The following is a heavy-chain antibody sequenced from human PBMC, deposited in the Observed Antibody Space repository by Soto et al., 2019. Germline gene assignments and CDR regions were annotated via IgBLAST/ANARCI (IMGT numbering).Heavy chain of an antibody. Sequence: QLQLQESGPGLVKPSETLSLTCTVSGGSISSSSYYWGWIRQPPGKGLEWIGSIYYSGSTYYNPSLKSRVTISVDTSKNQFSLKLSSVTAADTAVYYCARREQWRVFDYWGQGTLVTVSS. CDR2: IYYSGST. CDR3: ARREQWRVFDY. CDR1: GGSISSSSYY. J-gene: IGHJ4*02. V-gene: IGHV4-39*01. D-gene: IGHD6-19*01.